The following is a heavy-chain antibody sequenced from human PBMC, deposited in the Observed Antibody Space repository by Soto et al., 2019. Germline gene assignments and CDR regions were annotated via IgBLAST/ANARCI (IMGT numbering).Heavy chain of an antibody. J-gene: IGHJ3*02. CDR1: GFTFSSYA. V-gene: IGHV3-23*01. CDR2: ISGSGGST. D-gene: IGHD3-22*01. CDR3: AKDGSWMPEITIIVVVHEADAFDI. Sequence: PGGSLRLSCAASGFTFSSYAMSWVRQAPGKGLEWVSAISGSGGSTYYADSVKGRSTISRDNSKNTLYLQMNSLRAEDTAVYYCAKDGSWMPEITIIVVVHEADAFDIWGQGTMVTVSS.